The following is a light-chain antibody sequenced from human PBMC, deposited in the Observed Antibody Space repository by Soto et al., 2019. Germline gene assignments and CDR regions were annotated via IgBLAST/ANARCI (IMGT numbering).Light chain of an antibody. V-gene: IGKV3-20*01. CDR3: QQYGSSPWT. CDR2: GAS. Sequence: EIVLTQSPGTLSLSPGERATLSCRASQSVSSSYLAWYHQKPGQTPRLLIYGASSRATGIPDGFSGSGSGTDFTLTISRLEPGDFAVYYCQQYGSSPWTFGQGTKVEIK. CDR1: QSVSSSY. J-gene: IGKJ1*01.